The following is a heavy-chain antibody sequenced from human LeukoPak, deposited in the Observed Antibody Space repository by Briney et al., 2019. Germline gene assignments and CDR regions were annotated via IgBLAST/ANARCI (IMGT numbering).Heavy chain of an antibody. D-gene: IGHD1-1*01. CDR1: GDSISGSDYY. Sequence: PSETLSLTCNVSGDSISGSDYYWGWIRQPPGKGLEWIANIWYSGSAYYNPSLQSRVTITVDTSKNQFSLNVKSVTAADSAVYYCLKHAGGIILTWGQRTRVTVSS. V-gene: IGHV4-39*01. CDR2: IWYSGSA. CDR3: LKHAGGIILT. J-gene: IGHJ5*02.